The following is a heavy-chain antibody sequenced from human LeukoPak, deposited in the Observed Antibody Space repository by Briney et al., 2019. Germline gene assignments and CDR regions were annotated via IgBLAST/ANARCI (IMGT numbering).Heavy chain of an antibody. CDR1: GYTFTSYG. V-gene: IGHV1-46*01. J-gene: IGHJ5*02. CDR3: ARATRPSMVRGVIIPETP. D-gene: IGHD3-10*01. CDR2: INPSGGST. Sequence: GASVKVSCKASGYTFTSYGISWVRQAPGQGLEWMGIINPSGGSTSYAQKFQGRVTMTRDTSTSTVYMELRSLRSDDTAVYYCARATRPSMVRGVIIPETPWGQGTLVTVSS.